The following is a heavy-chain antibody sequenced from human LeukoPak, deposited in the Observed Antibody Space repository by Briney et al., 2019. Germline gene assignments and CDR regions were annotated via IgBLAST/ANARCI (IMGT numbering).Heavy chain of an antibody. CDR2: IYPGDSDT. CDR1: GYSFTSYW. J-gene: IGHJ4*02. Sequence: GEFLKISCKGSGYSFTSYWIGWVRPMPGKGLEWMGIIYPGDSDTRYSPSFQGQVTISADKSISTAYLQWSSLKASDTAMYYCARLSRYCSSTSCFFFDYWGQGTLVTVSS. V-gene: IGHV5-51*01. CDR3: ARLSRYCSSTSCFFFDY. D-gene: IGHD2-2*01.